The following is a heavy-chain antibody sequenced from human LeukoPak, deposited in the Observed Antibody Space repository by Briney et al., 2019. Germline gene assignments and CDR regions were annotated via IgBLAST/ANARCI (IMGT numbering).Heavy chain of an antibody. V-gene: IGHV3-15*07. CDR1: GFTFSNAW. CDR3: TSTEAYCGGDCYQIWNHDY. J-gene: IGHJ4*02. Sequence: GGSLRLSCAASGFTFSNAWMNWVRQAPGKGLEWVGRIKSKTDGGTTDHAASVKGRFTISRDDSKNTLYLQMNSLKTEDTAVYYCTSTEAYCGGDCYQIWNHDYWGQGTLVTVSS. CDR2: IKSKTDGGTT. D-gene: IGHD2-21*02.